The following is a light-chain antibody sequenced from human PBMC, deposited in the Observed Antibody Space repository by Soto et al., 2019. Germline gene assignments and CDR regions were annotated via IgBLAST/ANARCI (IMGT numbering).Light chain of an antibody. J-gene: IGKJ1*01. CDR3: QQYGSSGT. V-gene: IGKV3-20*01. CDR2: GAS. CDR1: QTVRNNY. Sequence: EIVLTQCPASPPLSPGERATLSWRASQTVRNNYLAWYQQKPGQAPRLLIYGASNRATGSPDRFSGSGSGTDFTLTISRLEPEDFAVYYCQQYGSSGTFGQGTKVDIK.